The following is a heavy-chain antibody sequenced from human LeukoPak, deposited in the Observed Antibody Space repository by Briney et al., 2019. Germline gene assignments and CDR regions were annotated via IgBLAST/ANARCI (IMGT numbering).Heavy chain of an antibody. CDR1: GLPFSRSW. J-gene: IGHJ5*02. D-gene: IGHD5-12*01. Sequence: GGSLRLSCEVSGLPFSRSWMHWVRQLPGRGLVWVSSMSDDGTVTTYADSVKGRFIISRDNAKNTLYLQLNSLRGEDTALYFCATAYSGFAYNWFDPWGQGTLVTVSS. V-gene: IGHV3-74*01. CDR2: MSDDGTVT. CDR3: ATAYSGFAYNWFDP.